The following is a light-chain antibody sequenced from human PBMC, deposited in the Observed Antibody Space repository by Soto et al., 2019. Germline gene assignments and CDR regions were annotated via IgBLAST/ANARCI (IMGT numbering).Light chain of an antibody. CDR2: DAS. CDR3: QQRSNWHQT. CDR1: QSVSSY. J-gene: IGKJ3*01. V-gene: IGKV3-11*01. Sequence: EIVLTQSPATLSLSPGERATLSCRASQSVSSYLAWYQQKPGQAPRLLIYDASNRATGIPARFSGSGSGTDFTLTISSLEHEDFEVYYCQQRSNWHQTLGPGTKVDIK.